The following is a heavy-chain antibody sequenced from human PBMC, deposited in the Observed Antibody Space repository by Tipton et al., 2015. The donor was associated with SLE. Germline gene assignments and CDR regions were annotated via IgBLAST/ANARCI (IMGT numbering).Heavy chain of an antibody. Sequence: GSLRLSCAASGFTFSSYSMNWVRQAPGKGLEWVSSISSSSSYIYYADSVKGRFTISRDNAKNSLYLQMNSLRAEDTAVYYCARDHDYGVYAVDIWGQGTMVTVSS. CDR1: GFTFSSYS. J-gene: IGHJ3*02. CDR3: ARDHDYGVYAVDI. V-gene: IGHV3-21*03. CDR2: ISSSSSYI. D-gene: IGHD4-17*01.